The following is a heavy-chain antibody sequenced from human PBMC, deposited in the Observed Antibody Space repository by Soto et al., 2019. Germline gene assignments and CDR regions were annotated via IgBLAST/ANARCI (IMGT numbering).Heavy chain of an antibody. CDR2: LTGNGDRT. Sequence: EVQLLDSGGGLVQPGGSLRLSCAASGFHFSTYAMSWVRQAPGKGLEWVSALTGNGDRTYYADSVKGRFTISRDNSKNTLYLQLTSLTAEDTALYYCAKDFGYEMTHAFDVWGQGAVVTVSS. V-gene: IGHV3-23*01. CDR1: GFHFSTYA. CDR3: AKDFGYEMTHAFDV. J-gene: IGHJ3*01. D-gene: IGHD5-12*01.